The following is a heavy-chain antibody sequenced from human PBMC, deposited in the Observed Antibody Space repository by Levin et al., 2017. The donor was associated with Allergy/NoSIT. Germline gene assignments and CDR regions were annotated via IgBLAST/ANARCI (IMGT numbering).Heavy chain of an antibody. CDR2: ISYDGSNK. V-gene: IGHV3-30*04. J-gene: IGHJ4*02. Sequence: GGSLRLSCAASGFTFSSYAMHWVRQAPGKGLEWVAVISYDGSNKYYADSVKGRFTISRDNSKNTLYLQMNSLRAEDTAVYYCARGKGKVVAATPNYWGQGTLVTVSS. CDR3: ARGKGKVVAATPNY. D-gene: IGHD2-15*01. CDR1: GFTFSSYA.